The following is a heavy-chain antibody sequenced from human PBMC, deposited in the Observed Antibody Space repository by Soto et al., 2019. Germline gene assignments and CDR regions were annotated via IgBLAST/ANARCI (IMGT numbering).Heavy chain of an antibody. CDR1: GYTFTSYA. Sequence: QVQLVQSGAEEKKPGASVKVSCKASGYTFTSYAMHWVRQAPGQRLEWMGWINAGNGNTKYSQKFQGRVTITRDTSASKAYMELSSLRSEDTAVYYCAGAVGGPTSNLDYWGQGTLVTVSS. V-gene: IGHV1-3*05. CDR3: AGAVGGPTSNLDY. CDR2: INAGNGNT. J-gene: IGHJ4*02. D-gene: IGHD3-16*01.